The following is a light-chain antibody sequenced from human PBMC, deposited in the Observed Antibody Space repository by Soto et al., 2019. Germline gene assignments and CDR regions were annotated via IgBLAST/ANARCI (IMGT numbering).Light chain of an antibody. CDR3: SSYAGSTNYV. V-gene: IGLV2-8*01. CDR1: SSDVGGYNY. J-gene: IGLJ1*01. Sequence: SVLTQPPSSSGSPGHSFTISCTGTSSDVGGYNYVSWYQQHPGKAPKLMIYEVSKRPSGVPDRFSGSKSGNTASLTVSGLQAEDEADYYCSSYAGSTNYVFGTGTKVTVL. CDR2: EVS.